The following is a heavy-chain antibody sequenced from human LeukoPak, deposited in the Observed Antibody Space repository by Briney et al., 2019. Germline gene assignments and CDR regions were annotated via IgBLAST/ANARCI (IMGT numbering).Heavy chain of an antibody. Sequence: GASVKVSCKASGYTFTSYDINWVRQATGQGLEWMGWMNPNSGNTGYAQKFLGRVTITRNTSISTAYMELSSLRSEDTAVYYCARVPYGGNSDAFDIWGQGTMVTVSS. D-gene: IGHD4-23*01. CDR3: ARVPYGGNSDAFDI. CDR1: GYTFTSYD. V-gene: IGHV1-8*03. J-gene: IGHJ3*02. CDR2: MNPNSGNT.